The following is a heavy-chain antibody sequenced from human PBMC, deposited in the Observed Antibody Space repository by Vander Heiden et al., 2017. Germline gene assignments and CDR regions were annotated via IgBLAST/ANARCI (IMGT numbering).Heavy chain of an antibody. Sequence: YGSYGMHWVRQAPGKGLEWVAVISYDRSNKYYADSVKGRFTISRDNSKNTLYLQMNSLRAEDTAVYYCAKEIQGIVVVPAPNYYYYGMDVWGQGTTVTVSS. CDR2: ISYDRSNK. CDR3: AKEIQGIVVVPAPNYYYYGMDV. D-gene: IGHD2-2*01. J-gene: IGHJ6*02. CDR1: YGSYG. V-gene: IGHV3-30*18.